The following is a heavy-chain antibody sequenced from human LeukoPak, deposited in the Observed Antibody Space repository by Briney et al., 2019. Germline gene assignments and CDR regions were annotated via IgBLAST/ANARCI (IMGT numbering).Heavy chain of an antibody. CDR1: GYSITSGHY. CDR2: IYHSGST. CDR3: ASEGPSDPSGLRGDY. V-gene: IGHV4-38-2*02. Sequence: SETLSLTCNVSGYSITSGHYWGWIRQPPGKGMEWIGNIYHSGSTYYNPSLKSRVTISVDTSKNQFSLKLSSVTAADTAVYYCASEGPSDPSGLRGDYWGQGTLVTVSS. J-gene: IGHJ4*02. D-gene: IGHD3-10*01.